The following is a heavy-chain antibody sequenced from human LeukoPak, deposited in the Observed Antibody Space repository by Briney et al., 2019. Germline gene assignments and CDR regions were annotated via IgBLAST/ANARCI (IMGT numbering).Heavy chain of an antibody. V-gene: IGHV3-30*04. CDR1: GFTFSDSA. Sequence: GRSLRLSCADSGFTFSDSAMHWVRQAPGKGLEWVAVIWYDGSNKNYADSVKGRFTISRDNSKNTLYLQMNSLRDEDTAVYYCAREDHSKGDYWGQGTLVTVSS. CDR2: IWYDGSNK. CDR3: AREDHSKGDY. D-gene: IGHD2/OR15-2a*01. J-gene: IGHJ4*02.